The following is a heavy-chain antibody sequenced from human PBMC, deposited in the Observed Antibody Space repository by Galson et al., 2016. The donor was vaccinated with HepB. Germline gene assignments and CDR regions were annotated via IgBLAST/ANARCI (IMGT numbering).Heavy chain of an antibody. J-gene: IGHJ4*02. CDR1: SDSY. CDR2: ISSSGTYT. V-gene: IGHV3-11*06. D-gene: IGHD1-26*01. Sequence: LRLSCAGLSDSYMSWIRQAPGKGLEWVSFISSSGTYTKYADSVKGRCTISRDNAKNSLYLQMNSLRVEDTAVYYCARGSQPPQWQLGGYFDYWGQGTLVTVSS. CDR3: ARGSQPPQWQLGGYFDY.